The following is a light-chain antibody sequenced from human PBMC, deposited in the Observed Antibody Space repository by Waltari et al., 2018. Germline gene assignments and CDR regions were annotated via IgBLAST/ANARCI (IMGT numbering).Light chain of an antibody. V-gene: IGLV2-11*01. J-gene: IGLJ2*01. CDR3: CSYAGTDTYVV. CDR1: SSDVGGYNY. Sequence: QSALTQPRSVSGSPGQSVTISCTGTSSDVGGYNYVSWYQQHPGKAPKLISYDVSKRPSGVPDRVSGSKSGNTASLTISGLQAEDEADYYCCSYAGTDTYVVFGGGTKLTVL. CDR2: DVS.